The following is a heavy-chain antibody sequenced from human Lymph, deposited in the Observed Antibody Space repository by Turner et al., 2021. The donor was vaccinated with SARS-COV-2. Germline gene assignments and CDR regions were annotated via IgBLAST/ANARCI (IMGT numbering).Heavy chain of an antibody. D-gene: IGHD4-17*01. CDR2: INPNSGGT. CDR1: GHIFTGFY. CDR3: ARDTRGDYSYYYDGMDV. J-gene: IGHJ6*02. V-gene: IGHV1-2*02. Sequence: QVQLVQSGAEVKRPGASVKVSCKASGHIFTGFYMHWVRQAPGQGLEWMGWINPNSGGTNYAQKFQGRVTMTRDTSISTAYMEVSRLRSDDTAVYYCARDTRGDYSYYYDGMDVWGQGTTVTVSS.